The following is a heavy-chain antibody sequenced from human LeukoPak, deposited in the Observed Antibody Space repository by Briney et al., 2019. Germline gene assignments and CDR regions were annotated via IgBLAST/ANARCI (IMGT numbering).Heavy chain of an antibody. J-gene: IGHJ3*02. V-gene: IGHV4-59*01. CDR3: ARVKGVSPPTSDAFDI. CDR2: VYYSGST. Sequence: KSSETLSLTCTVSGGSISSYHWSWIRQPPGKGLEWIGYVYYSGSTNYNPPLKSRVTISVDTSKNQFSLKLKSVSAADTAVYYCARVKGVSPPTSDAFDIWGQGTMVTVSS. CDR1: GGSISSYH. D-gene: IGHD1-14*01.